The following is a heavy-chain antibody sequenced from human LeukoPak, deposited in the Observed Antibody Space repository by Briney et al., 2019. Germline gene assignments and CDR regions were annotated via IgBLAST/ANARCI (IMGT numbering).Heavy chain of an antibody. Sequence: ASVKVSCKASGYTFTAYDINWVSQATGQGLEWMGWMNPNTGNSGSAQKFQGRVTMTRDTSMSTAYMQLDSLRSEDTAVYFCARDTPQHLKRYDYWGQGTQVTVSS. CDR2: MNPNTGNS. CDR3: ARDTPQHLKRYDY. CDR1: GYTFTAYD. J-gene: IGHJ4*02. D-gene: IGHD6-13*01. V-gene: IGHV1-8*01.